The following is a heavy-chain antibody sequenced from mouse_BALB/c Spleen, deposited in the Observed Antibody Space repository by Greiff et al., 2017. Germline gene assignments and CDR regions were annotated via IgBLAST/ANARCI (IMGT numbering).Heavy chain of an antibody. J-gene: IGHJ3*01. Sequence: EVQLVESGGGLVQPGGSRKLSCAASGFTFSSFGMHWVRQAPEKGLEWVAYISSGSSTSYYADTVKGRFTISRDNPKNTLFLQMTSLRSEDTAMYYCARDEKEYYFAYWGQGTLVTVSA. CDR3: ARDEKEYYFAY. V-gene: IGHV5-17*02. CDR2: ISSGSSTS. CDR1: GFTFSSFG. D-gene: IGHD1-1*01.